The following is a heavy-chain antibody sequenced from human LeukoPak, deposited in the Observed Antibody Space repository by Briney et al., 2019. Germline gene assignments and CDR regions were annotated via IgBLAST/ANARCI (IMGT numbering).Heavy chain of an antibody. CDR2: ISYDGSNK. Sequence: GGSLRLSCAASGFTFSSYAMHWVRQAPGKGLEWVAVISYDGSNKYYADSVKGRFTISRDNSKNTLYLQMNSLRAEDTAVYYCAKDLGRWLQNDAFDIWGQGTMVTVSS. CDR3: AKDLGRWLQNDAFDI. J-gene: IGHJ3*02. D-gene: IGHD5-24*01. V-gene: IGHV3-30-3*01. CDR1: GFTFSSYA.